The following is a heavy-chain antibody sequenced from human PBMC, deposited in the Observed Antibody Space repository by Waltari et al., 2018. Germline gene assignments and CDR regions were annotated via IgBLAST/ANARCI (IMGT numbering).Heavy chain of an antibody. J-gene: IGHJ5*02. CDR2: SYYRGSN. CDR3: ARGEDIQGYNWNYVLGFDP. CDR1: VGSISSGRYY. D-gene: IGHD1-7*01. Sequence: QVHLQESGPGLVKPSQTLSLICTVSVGSISSGRYYWSWIRQHPGKGLEWNGYSYYRGSNYYNTALKSRVTISVDTSKNQFSLKLRSVTAADTAVYYCARGEDIQGYNWNYVLGFDPWGQGTLVTVSS. V-gene: IGHV4-31*03.